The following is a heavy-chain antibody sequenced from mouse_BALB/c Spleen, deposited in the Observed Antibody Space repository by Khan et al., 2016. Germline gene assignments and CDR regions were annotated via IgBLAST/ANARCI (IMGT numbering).Heavy chain of an antibody. D-gene: IGHD2-14*01. CDR2: IDPANGNT. V-gene: IGHV14-3*02. J-gene: IGHJ3*01. CDR3: ASDMYEAWFAY. CDR1: GFNIKDTY. Sequence: EVQLQESGAELVKPGASVKLSCTASGFNIKDTYMHWVKQRPEQGLEWIGRIDPANGNTKYDPKFQGKATITADTSSHTAYLTLSRLTSEDTAVYYCASDMYEAWFAYWGQGTLVTVSA.